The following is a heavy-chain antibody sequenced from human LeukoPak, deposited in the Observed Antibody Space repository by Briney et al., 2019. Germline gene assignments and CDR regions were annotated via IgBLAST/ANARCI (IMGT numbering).Heavy chain of an antibody. CDR1: GFTFSSYG. CDR2: IRYDGSNK. J-gene: IGHJ4*02. V-gene: IGHV3-30*02. CDR3: AKGYNATHPSDY. Sequence: HPGGSLRLSCAASGFTFSSYGMHWVRQAPGKGLEWVAFIRYDGSNKYYADSVKGRFTTSRDNSKNTLYLQMNSLRAEDTAVYYCAKGYNATHPSDYWGQGTLVTVSS. D-gene: IGHD5-24*01.